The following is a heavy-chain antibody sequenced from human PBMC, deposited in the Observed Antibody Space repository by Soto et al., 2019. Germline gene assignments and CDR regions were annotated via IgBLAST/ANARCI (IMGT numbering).Heavy chain of an antibody. D-gene: IGHD3-3*02. Sequence: QVQLMQSGAEVKKPGSSVKVSCKASGGTFSTSAISWVRQAPGEGLEWLGGIMPIFATPDYAQKFQGRVSISADKSTATASLELTNLTTDDTAVYYCARDKDRQQLGGNYYYILDVWGQGTAITVSS. CDR3: ARDKDRQQLGGNYYYILDV. CDR1: GGTFSTSA. J-gene: IGHJ6*02. CDR2: IMPIFATP. V-gene: IGHV1-69*14.